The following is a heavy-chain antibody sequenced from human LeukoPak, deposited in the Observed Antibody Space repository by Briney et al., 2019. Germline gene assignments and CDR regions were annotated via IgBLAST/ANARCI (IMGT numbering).Heavy chain of an antibody. D-gene: IGHD1-1*01. CDR3: AKTGNPATGDY. Sequence: GGSLRLSCAASGFIFSNYAMNWVRQAPGKGLEWVAYIGPRYEIYYADSVKGRFTISRDNSKNTLYLQMNSLRAEDTAVYYCAKTGNPATGDYWGQGTLVTVSS. CDR2: IGPRYEI. V-gene: IGHV3-23*01. J-gene: IGHJ4*02. CDR1: GFIFSNYA.